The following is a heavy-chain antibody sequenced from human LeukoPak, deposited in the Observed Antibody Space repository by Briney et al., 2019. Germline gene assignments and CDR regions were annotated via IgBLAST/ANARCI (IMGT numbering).Heavy chain of an antibody. CDR1: GGSISSSGYY. Sequence: SETLSLTCTVSGGSISSSGYYWGWIRQPPGKGLEWIARIYYSGSTYYNPSLKSRVTISVDTSKNQLSLKLSSLTAADTAVYYCARHEYSGSYYGLSWFDPWGQGTLVIVSS. D-gene: IGHD1-26*01. CDR3: ARHEYSGSYYGLSWFDP. J-gene: IGHJ5*02. V-gene: IGHV4-39*01. CDR2: IYYSGST.